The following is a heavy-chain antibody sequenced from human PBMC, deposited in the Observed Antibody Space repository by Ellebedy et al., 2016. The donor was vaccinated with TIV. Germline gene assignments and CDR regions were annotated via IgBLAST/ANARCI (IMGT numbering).Heavy chain of an antibody. CDR2: INAGNGNT. J-gene: IGHJ4*02. D-gene: IGHD6-6*01. V-gene: IGHV1-3*01. Sequence: AASVKVSCKASGYTFTSYAMHWVRQAPGQRLEWMGWINAGNGNTTYSQKFQGRVTITRDTSASTAYMELSSLRSEDTAVYYCARASARGSFDYWGQGTLVTVSS. CDR1: GYTFTSYA. CDR3: ARASARGSFDY.